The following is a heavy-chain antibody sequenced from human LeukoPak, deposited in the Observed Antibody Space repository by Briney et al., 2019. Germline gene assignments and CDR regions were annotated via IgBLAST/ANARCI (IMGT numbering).Heavy chain of an antibody. CDR2: INAGNGNT. D-gene: IGHD4-17*01. CDR3: ARVDYGDSYFDY. V-gene: IGHV1-3*01. CDR1: GYTFTSYA. Sequence: ASVKVSCKASGYTFTSYAMHWVRQAPGQRLEWMGWINAGNGNTKYSQKFQGRVTITRDTSASTAYMELSSLRSEDTAVHYCARVDYGDSYFDYWGQGTLVTVSS. J-gene: IGHJ4*02.